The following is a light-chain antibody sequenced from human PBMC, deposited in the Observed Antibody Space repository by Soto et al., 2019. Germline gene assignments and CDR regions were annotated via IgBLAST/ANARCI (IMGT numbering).Light chain of an antibody. V-gene: IGKV3-11*01. J-gene: IGKJ4*01. CDR1: QSVSSY. Sequence: EIVLTQSPATLSLSPGERXXLXXXASQSVSSYLAWYQQKPGQAPRLLIYDASNRATGIPARFSGSGSGTDFTLTISSLEPXXFAXXXCQXRRNWLTFGGGTKVEIK. CDR2: DAS. CDR3: QXRRNWLT.